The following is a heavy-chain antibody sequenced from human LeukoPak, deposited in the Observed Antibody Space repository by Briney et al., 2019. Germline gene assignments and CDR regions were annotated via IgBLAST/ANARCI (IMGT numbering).Heavy chain of an antibody. CDR2: INTNTGNP. V-gene: IGHV7-4-1*02. D-gene: IGHD2-8*01. CDR1: GYTFTSYA. J-gene: IGHJ4*02. CDR3: ARASGRYCTNGVCQTFDY. Sequence: ASVKVSCKASGYTFTSYAMNWVRQAPGQGLEWVGWINTNTGNPTYAQGFTGRFVFSLDTSVSTAYLQISSLKAEDTAVYYCARASGRYCTNGVCQTFDYWGQGTLVTVSS.